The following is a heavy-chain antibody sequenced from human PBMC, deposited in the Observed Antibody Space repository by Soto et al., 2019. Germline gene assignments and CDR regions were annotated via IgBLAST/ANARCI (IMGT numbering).Heavy chain of an antibody. Sequence: SETLSLTCTVSGGSISSVGYYWSWIRQHPGKGLEWIGYIYYSGSAYYNPSLKSRVTISVDTSKNQFSLKLSSVTAADTAVYYCARDRGRIGGWFDPWGQGALVTVSS. V-gene: IGHV4-31*03. J-gene: IGHJ5*02. D-gene: IGHD3-16*01. CDR1: GGSISSVGYY. CDR2: IYYSGSA. CDR3: ARDRGRIGGWFDP.